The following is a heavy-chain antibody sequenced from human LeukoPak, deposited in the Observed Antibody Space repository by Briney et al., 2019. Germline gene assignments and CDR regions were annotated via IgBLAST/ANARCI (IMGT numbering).Heavy chain of an antibody. V-gene: IGHV3-23*01. J-gene: IGHJ4*02. CDR2: ITGSGDYT. CDR3: ARDPPTSIAAAGTGEDY. Sequence: TGGSLRLSCAASRFTFSNYAMGWVRQGPGKGLEWVSAITGSGDYTDYADSVKGRFTISRDNSKSTAYLQMNSLRAEDTAVYYCARDPPTSIAAAGTGEDYWGQGTLVTVSS. D-gene: IGHD6-13*01. CDR1: RFTFSNYA.